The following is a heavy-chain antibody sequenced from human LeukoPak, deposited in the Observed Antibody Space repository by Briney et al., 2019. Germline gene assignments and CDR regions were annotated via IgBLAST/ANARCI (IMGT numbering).Heavy chain of an antibody. D-gene: IGHD3-3*01. Sequence: SETLSLTCTVSGGSISSSSYDWGWIRQPPGKGLESVGRIYFSGSYFYNPSNKSRATICLDTSKNQFSLKLSSVTAADTAVYYCARGGVAANFYYCGQGNLVTVSS. J-gene: IGHJ4*02. V-gene: IGHV4-39*02. CDR2: IYFSGSY. CDR1: GGSISSSSYD. CDR3: ARGGVAANFYY.